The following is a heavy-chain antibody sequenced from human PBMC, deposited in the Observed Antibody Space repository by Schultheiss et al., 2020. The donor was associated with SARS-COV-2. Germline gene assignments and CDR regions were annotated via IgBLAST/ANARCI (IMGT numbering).Heavy chain of an antibody. J-gene: IGHJ4*02. CDR1: GFTFSSYA. V-gene: IGHV3-23*01. Sequence: GGSLRLSCAASGFTFSSYAMSWVRQAPGKGLEWVSAISGSGGSTYYTDSVKGRFTISRDNSKNTLYLQMNSLRAEDTAVYYCARGPLPIVGLDYWGQGTLVTVSS. D-gene: IGHD1-26*01. CDR3: ARGPLPIVGLDY. CDR2: ISGSGGST.